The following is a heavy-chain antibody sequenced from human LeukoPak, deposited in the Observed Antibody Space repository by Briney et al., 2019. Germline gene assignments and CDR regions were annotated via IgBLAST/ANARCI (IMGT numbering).Heavy chain of an antibody. V-gene: IGHV3-30*04. D-gene: IGHD5-12*01. J-gene: IGHJ6*03. CDR1: GFTFSSYA. Sequence: GGSLRLSCAASGFTFSSYAMHWVRQAPGKGLEWVAVISYDGSNKYYADSVKGRFTISRDNSKNTLYLQMNSLRAEDTAVYYCAKAYSGYDYVRELYYYYMDVWGKGTTVTVSS. CDR3: AKAYSGYDYVRELYYYYMDV. CDR2: ISYDGSNK.